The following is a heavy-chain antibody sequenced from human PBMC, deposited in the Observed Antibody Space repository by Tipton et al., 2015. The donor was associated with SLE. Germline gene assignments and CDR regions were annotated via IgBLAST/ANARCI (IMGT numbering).Heavy chain of an antibody. J-gene: IGHJ4*02. CDR2: IYNRGST. V-gene: IGHV4-30-4*01. Sequence: TLSLTCSVSRASISSGDYYWSWIRQPPGKGLEWIGYIYNRGSTYYNPSLQSRATISEDTSKNQFSLKLTSVTAADTAVYYCATYTAMLTAFDYWGQGTLVTVSS. CDR1: RASISSGDYY. D-gene: IGHD5-18*01. CDR3: ATYTAMLTAFDY.